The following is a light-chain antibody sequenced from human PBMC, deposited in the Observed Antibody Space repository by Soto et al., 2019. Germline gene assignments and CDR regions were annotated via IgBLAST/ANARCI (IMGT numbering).Light chain of an antibody. CDR2: VAS. CDR1: QSVSTN. V-gene: IGKV3-15*01. CDR3: QQYDTWPRT. Sequence: EIVMTQSPASLSVPPGERATLSCRASQSVSTNFAWYLQKPGQAPRLLIYVASTRATAVPARFTASGSGTEVTLSISSLQSDDFGVYYCQQYDTWPRTFGQGTKVEIK. J-gene: IGKJ1*01.